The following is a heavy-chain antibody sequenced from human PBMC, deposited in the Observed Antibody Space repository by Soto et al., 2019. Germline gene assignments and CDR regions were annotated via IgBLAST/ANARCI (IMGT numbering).Heavy chain of an antibody. CDR2: ISYDGSNK. D-gene: IGHD2-2*03. Sequence: GGSXRLSCAASGFTFSSYAMHWVRQAPGKGLEWVVVISYDGSNKYYADSVKGRFTISRDNSKNTLYLQMNSLRAEDTAVYYCARDGPVGYCSSTSCYPTYGMDVWGQGTTVTVSS. CDR1: GFTFSSYA. V-gene: IGHV3-30-3*01. J-gene: IGHJ6*02. CDR3: ARDGPVGYCSSTSCYPTYGMDV.